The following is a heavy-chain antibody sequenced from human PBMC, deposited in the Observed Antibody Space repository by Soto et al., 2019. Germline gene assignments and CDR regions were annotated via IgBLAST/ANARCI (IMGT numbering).Heavy chain of an antibody. D-gene: IGHD3-3*01. CDR2: IYSGGST. J-gene: IGHJ4*02. CDR3: ARGGNFYDFWSGTTPGPFDY. Sequence: PGGSLRLSCAASGFTVSSNYMSWVRQAPGKGLEWVSVIYSGGSTYYADSVKGRFTISRDNSKNTLYLQMNSLRAEDTAVYYCARGGNFYDFWSGTTPGPFDYWGQGTLVTVSS. CDR1: GFTVSSNY. V-gene: IGHV3-66*01.